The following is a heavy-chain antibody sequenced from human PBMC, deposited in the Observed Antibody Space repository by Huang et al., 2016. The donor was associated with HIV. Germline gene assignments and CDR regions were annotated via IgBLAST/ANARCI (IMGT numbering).Heavy chain of an antibody. CDR3: AKDSGYDYVWGSYRPLEY. J-gene: IGHJ4*02. CDR1: GFTFDDYA. Sequence: EVQLVESGGGLVQPGRSLRLSCAASGFTFDDYAMHWVRQAPGKGLEWVEVNSWNSGNIGYADSVKGRFTISRDNAKNSLYLQMNSLRAEDTALYYCAKDSGYDYVWGSYRPLEYWGQGTLVTVSS. V-gene: IGHV3-9*01. D-gene: IGHD3-16*02. CDR2: NSWNSGNI.